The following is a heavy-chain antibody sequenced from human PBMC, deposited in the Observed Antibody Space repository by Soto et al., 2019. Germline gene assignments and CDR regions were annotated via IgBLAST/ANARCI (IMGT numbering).Heavy chain of an antibody. Sequence: QVQLEQSGAEVKKPGSSVKVSCKASGGTLSDHGVAWLRQAPGQGLEWMGGTIPVFNTAKYAQKFQGRVTVTADKFTNIGYMELSSLRSDDTAFYFCARGVYGSGNYYTGPSAFDIWGQGTMVIVSS. CDR1: GGTLSDHG. V-gene: IGHV1-69*06. D-gene: IGHD3-10*01. CDR2: TIPVFNTA. J-gene: IGHJ3*02. CDR3: ARGVYGSGNYYTGPSAFDI.